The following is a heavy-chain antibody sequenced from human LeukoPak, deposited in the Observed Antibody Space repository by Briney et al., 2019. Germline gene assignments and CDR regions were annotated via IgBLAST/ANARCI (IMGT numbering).Heavy chain of an antibody. CDR1: GYTLTDYY. CDR2: INPNTGGT. D-gene: IGHD4-11*01. J-gene: IGHJ6*03. CDR3: AREETGPPMTTYFYYYMDV. V-gene: IGHV1-2*02. Sequence: ASVKVSCKASGYTLTDYYLHWVRQAPGQGLEWMGWINPNTGGTKYAEKFQGRVTMTRDTSIGTAYMELSSLRSDDTAVYYCAREETGPPMTTYFYYYMDVWGKGTTVTVSS.